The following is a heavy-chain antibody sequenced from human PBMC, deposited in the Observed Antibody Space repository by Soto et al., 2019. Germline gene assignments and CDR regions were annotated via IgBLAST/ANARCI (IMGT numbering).Heavy chain of an antibody. Sequence: EVQLVESGGGLVQPGGSPRLSCAASGFTFSSYWMHWVRQAPGKGLVWVSRINSDGSSTSYADSVKGRFTISRDNAKNTLYLPMNSLRAEDTAVYYCVRTSLVVAAATREDYWGQGTLVTVSS. CDR2: INSDGSST. V-gene: IGHV3-74*01. J-gene: IGHJ4*02. CDR1: GFTFSSYW. D-gene: IGHD2-15*01. CDR3: VRTSLVVAAATREDY.